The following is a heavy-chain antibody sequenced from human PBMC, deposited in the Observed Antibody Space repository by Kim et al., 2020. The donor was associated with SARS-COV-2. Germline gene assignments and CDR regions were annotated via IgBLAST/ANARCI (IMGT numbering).Heavy chain of an antibody. Sequence: GGSLRLSCAASGFTFSSYAMHWVRQAPGKGLEWVAVISYDGSNKYYADSVKGRFTISRDNSKNTLYLQMNSLRAEDTAVYYCAREQPPRGYIVVYYYYGMDVWGQGTTVTVSS. CDR1: GFTFSSYA. J-gene: IGHJ6*02. V-gene: IGHV3-30-3*01. CDR3: AREQPPRGYIVVYYYYGMDV. D-gene: IGHD5-18*01. CDR2: ISYDGSNK.